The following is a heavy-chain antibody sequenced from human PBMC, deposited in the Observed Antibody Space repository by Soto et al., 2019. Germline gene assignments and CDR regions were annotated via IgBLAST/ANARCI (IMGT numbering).Heavy chain of an antibody. CDR2: IGSSDAYT. CDR3: TGALDLPPYYFYYGMDL. D-gene: IGHD3-16*02. Sequence: ELRLLESGGGFVQSGGSLRLSCAASGFTFSTYALTWVRRAPGKGLEWVSTIGSSDAYTYYVASVRGRFTISRDNSQSTLYLQMNSLRAEDTAVYYCTGALDLPPYYFYYGMDLWGQGTTVTVSS. V-gene: IGHV3-23*01. CDR1: GFTFSTYA. J-gene: IGHJ6*02.